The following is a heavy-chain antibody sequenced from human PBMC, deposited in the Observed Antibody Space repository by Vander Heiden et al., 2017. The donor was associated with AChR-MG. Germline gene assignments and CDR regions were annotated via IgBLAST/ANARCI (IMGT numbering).Heavy chain of an antibody. D-gene: IGHD1-26*01. CDR1: GFTFRTYA. Sequence: QVHLVESGGGVVQPGRSLRLSCAASGFTFRTYAMQWVRQAPGKGLEWVAVISYDGSIKFYADSVKGRFTISRDNSKNTRYLKMNSLRDDETAVYYSAREDTGGATHYYAMDVWGQGTTVTVSS. CDR3: AREDTGGATHYYAMDV. J-gene: IGHJ6*02. V-gene: IGHV3-30-3*01. CDR2: ISYDGSIK.